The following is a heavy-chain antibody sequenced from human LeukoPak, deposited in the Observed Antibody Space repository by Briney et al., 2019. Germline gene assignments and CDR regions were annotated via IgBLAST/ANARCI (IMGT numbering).Heavy chain of an antibody. CDR1: GFTFSHYT. CDR3: ARDHVYYYYNAMDV. Sequence: PGGSLRLSCAASGFTFSHYTIHWVRQAPGKGLQWVTAISYDGTNKYYADSVKGRFTISRDNSKNTVFLEMNSLGPEDTAIYYCARDHVYYYYNAMDVWGQGTTVTVSS. V-gene: IGHV3-30-3*01. J-gene: IGHJ6*02. CDR2: ISYDGTNK.